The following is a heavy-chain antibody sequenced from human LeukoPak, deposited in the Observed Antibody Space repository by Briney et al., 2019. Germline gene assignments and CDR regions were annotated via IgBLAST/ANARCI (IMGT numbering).Heavy chain of an antibody. Sequence: PGGSLRLSCAASGFTFSSYWMSWVRQAPGKGLEWVANIKEDGSEIHYVDSVKGRFTLSRDNAKNSLFLQMNSLRVEDTAVYYCAREGIGSSGYLFDYWGQGTLVTVSS. V-gene: IGHV3-7*01. D-gene: IGHD3-22*01. CDR3: AREGIGSSGYLFDY. CDR1: GFTFSSYW. CDR2: IKEDGSEI. J-gene: IGHJ4*02.